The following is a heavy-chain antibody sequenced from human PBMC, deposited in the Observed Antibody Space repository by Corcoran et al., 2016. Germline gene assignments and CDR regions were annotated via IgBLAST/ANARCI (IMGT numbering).Heavy chain of an antibody. V-gene: IGHV4-34*01. D-gene: IGHD6-19*01. Sequence: QVQLQQWGAGLLKPSETLSLTCAVYGGSFSGYYWSWIRQPPGKGLEWIGEINHSGSTNYNPSLKSRVTISVDTSKNQFSLKLSSVTAADTAGYYCARAVAGPQDYWGQGTLVTVSS. CDR1: GGSFSGYY. CDR2: INHSGST. CDR3: ARAVAGPQDY. J-gene: IGHJ4*02.